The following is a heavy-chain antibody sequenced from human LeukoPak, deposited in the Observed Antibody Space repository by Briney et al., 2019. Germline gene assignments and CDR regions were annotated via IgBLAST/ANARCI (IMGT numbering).Heavy chain of an antibody. Sequence: ASVKVSCKASGYTFTSYDINWVRQATGQGLEWMGWTNPNSGSTGYAQKFQGRVTMTRNTSISTAYMELSSLRSEDTAVYYCARPDYSNYYYYGMDVWGQGTTVTVSS. CDR1: GYTFTSYD. V-gene: IGHV1-8*01. J-gene: IGHJ6*02. D-gene: IGHD4-11*01. CDR3: ARPDYSNYYYYGMDV. CDR2: TNPNSGST.